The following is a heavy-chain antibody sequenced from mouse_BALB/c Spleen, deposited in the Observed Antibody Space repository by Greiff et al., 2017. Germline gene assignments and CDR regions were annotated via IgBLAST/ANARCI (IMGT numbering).Heavy chain of an antibody. CDR2: ISSGGSYT. Sequence: DVQLVESGGDLVKPGGSLKLSCAASGFTFSSYGMSWVRQTPDKRLEWVATISSGGSYTYYPDSVKGRFTISRDNAKNTLYLQMSSLKSEDTAMYYCARHGGTLYFDYWGQGTTLTGSS. CDR1: GFTFSSYG. J-gene: IGHJ2*01. V-gene: IGHV5-6*01. CDR3: ARHGGTLYFDY. D-gene: IGHD3-3*01.